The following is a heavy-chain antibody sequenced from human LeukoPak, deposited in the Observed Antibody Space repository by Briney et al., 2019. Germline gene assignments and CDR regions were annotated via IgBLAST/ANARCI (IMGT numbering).Heavy chain of an antibody. CDR2: ISWNSGSI. J-gene: IGHJ4*02. V-gene: IGHV3-9*01. CDR1: GFTFDDYA. D-gene: IGHD6-13*01. Sequence: HPGRSLRLSCAASGFTFDDYAMHWVRQAPGKGLEWVSGISWNSGSIGYADSVKGRFTISRDNAKNSLYLQMNSLRAEDTALYYCAKDKGCSSSWYLDYWGQGTLVTVSS. CDR3: AKDKGCSSSWYLDY.